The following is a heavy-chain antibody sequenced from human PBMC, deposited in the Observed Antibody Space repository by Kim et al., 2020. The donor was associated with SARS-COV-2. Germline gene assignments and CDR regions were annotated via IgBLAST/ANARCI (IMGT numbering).Heavy chain of an antibody. CDR1: GFTFSSYG. CDR3: ARGGGLPEYYYYYYGMDV. V-gene: IGHV3-33*01. Sequence: GGSLRLSCAASGFTFSSYGMHWVRQAPGKGLEWVAVIWYDGSNKYYADSVKGRFTISRDNSKNTLYLQMNSLRAEDTAVYYCARGGGLPEYYYYYYGMDVWGQGTTVTVSS. D-gene: IGHD5-18*01. J-gene: IGHJ6*02. CDR2: IWYDGSNK.